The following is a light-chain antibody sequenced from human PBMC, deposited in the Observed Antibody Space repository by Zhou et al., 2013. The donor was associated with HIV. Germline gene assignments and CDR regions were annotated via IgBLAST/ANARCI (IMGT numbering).Light chain of an antibody. Sequence: EIVMTQSPATLSVSPGERATLSCRASQSVSTTLAWYQQKPGQAPRLLIYGASTRATGIPARFSGSGSGTDFTLTISSLQPEDFATYYCQQANSFPITFGQGTRLEIK. CDR2: GAS. V-gene: IGKV3-15*01. CDR1: QSVSTT. J-gene: IGKJ5*01. CDR3: QQANSFPIT.